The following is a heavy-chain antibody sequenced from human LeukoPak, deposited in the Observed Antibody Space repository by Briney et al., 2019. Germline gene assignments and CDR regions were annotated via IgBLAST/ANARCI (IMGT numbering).Heavy chain of an antibody. Sequence: GGSLRLSCAASGFTFSSYGMHWVRQAPGKGLVWVSRIISDGSSATHADSVKGRFTISRDNAKNMMYLQMNSLRVEDTAVYYCTRDRRYGGMDVWGQGTTVTVAS. CDR1: GFTFSSYG. J-gene: IGHJ6*02. CDR3: TRDRRYGGMDV. D-gene: IGHD3-10*01. V-gene: IGHV3-74*01. CDR2: IISDGSSA.